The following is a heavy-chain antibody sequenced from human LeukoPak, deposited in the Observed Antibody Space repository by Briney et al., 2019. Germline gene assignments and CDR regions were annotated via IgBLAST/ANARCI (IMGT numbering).Heavy chain of an antibody. J-gene: IGHJ5*02. V-gene: IGHV4-34*01. D-gene: IGHD3-10*01. CDR1: GGSFSGYY. CDR3: ARRVFYGSGSYLLDP. Sequence: SETLSLTCAVYGGSFSGYYWSWIRQPPGKGLEWIGEINHSGSTNYNPSLKSRVTISVDTSKNQFSLKLSSVTAADTAVYYCARRVFYGSGSYLLDPWGQGTLVTVSS. CDR2: INHSGST.